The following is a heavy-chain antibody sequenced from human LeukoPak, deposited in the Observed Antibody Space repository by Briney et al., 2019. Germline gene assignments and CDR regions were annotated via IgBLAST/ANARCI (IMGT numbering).Heavy chain of an antibody. CDR1: GYIFISYA. Sequence: GASVKVSCRASGYIFISYAMHWVRQAPGQRLEWMGWITAGNGNTKYSQKFQGRVTITRDTSASTAYMELSSLRSEDTAVYYCARRAVAGSFDYWGQGTLVTVSS. CDR2: ITAGNGNT. V-gene: IGHV1-3*01. CDR3: ARRAVAGSFDY. D-gene: IGHD6-19*01. J-gene: IGHJ4*02.